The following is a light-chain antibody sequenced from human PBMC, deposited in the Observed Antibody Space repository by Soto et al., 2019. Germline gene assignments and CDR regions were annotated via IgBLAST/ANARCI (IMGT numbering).Light chain of an antibody. CDR3: ISYTNSGSSVV. V-gene: IGLV2-14*01. CDR1: TVDLDNYTY. CDR2: EVS. Sequence: QSALTQPASWSGSPGRRLTFSCPGPTVDLDNYTYVSWCQQHPGKAPKLMLYEVSYRPSGVSNRFSGSKSGNTASLTISGLQAEDEADYYCISYTNSGSSVVFGGGTKLTVL. J-gene: IGLJ2*01.